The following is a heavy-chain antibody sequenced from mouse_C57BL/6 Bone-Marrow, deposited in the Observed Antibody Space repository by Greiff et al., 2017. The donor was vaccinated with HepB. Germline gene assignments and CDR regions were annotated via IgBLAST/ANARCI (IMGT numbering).Heavy chain of an antibody. CDR1: GFTFSSYA. CDR3: ARDRGSIYWYFDV. V-gene: IGHV5-4*01. CDR2: ISDGGSYT. D-gene: IGHD2-10*02. Sequence: EVHLVESGGGLVKPGGSLKLSCAASGFTFSSYAMSWVRQTPEKRLEWVATISDGGSYTYYPDNVKGRFTISRDNAKNNLYLQMSHLKSEDTAMYYCARDRGSIYWYFDVWGTGTTVTVSS. J-gene: IGHJ1*03.